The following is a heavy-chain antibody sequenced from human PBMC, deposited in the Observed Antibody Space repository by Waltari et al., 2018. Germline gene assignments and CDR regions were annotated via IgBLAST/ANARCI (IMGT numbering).Heavy chain of an antibody. Sequence: QVQLQQWGAGLLKPSETLSLTCAVYGGSFSGYYWSWIRQPPGKGLEWLGEINHSGSTNSNPSLKSRVTISVDTSKNQVSLKLSSVTAADTAVYYCARYIVVVVAATQNWVDPWSQGTLVTVSS. CDR2: INHSGST. CDR3: ARYIVVVVAATQNWVDP. D-gene: IGHD2-15*01. J-gene: IGHJ5*02. V-gene: IGHV4-34*01. CDR1: GGSFSGYY.